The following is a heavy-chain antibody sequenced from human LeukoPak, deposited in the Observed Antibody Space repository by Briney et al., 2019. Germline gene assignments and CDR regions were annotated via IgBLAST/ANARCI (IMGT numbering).Heavy chain of an antibody. CDR1: GGSFSGYY. J-gene: IGHJ5*02. V-gene: IGHV4-34*01. Sequence: PSETLSLTCAVYGGSFSGYYWSWIRQPPGKGLEWIGEINHSGSTNYNPSLKSRVTISVDTSKNQFSLKLSSVTAADTAVYYCARGKVVTAIRRRGWFDPWGRGTLVTVSS. CDR3: ARGKVVTAIRRRGWFDP. CDR2: INHSGST. D-gene: IGHD2-21*02.